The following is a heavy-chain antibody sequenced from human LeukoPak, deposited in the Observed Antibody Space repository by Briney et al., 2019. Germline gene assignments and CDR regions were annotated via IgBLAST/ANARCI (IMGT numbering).Heavy chain of an antibody. V-gene: IGHV3-21*01. CDR2: ISSSRSYI. Sequence: GGSLRLSCAASGFTFSSYSMNWVRQAPGKGLEWVSFISSSRSYIYYADSVKGRFTISRDNAKNSLYLQMNSLRAEDTAVYYCARFIAAPYYFDYWGRGTLVTVSP. CDR1: GFTFSSYS. J-gene: IGHJ4*02. CDR3: ARFIAAPYYFDY. D-gene: IGHD6-13*01.